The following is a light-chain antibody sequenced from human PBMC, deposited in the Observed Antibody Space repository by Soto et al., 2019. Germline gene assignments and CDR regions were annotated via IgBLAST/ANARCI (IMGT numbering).Light chain of an antibody. CDR1: QDISSY. CDR2: AAS. V-gene: IGKV1-9*01. J-gene: IGKJ4*01. Sequence: DIPLTQSPSFLSASVGDRVTITCRTSQDISSYLAWYQQKPGKAPQLLISAASTLQSGVPSRFSGSGSGTEFTLTISSLQAEDVATYYCQQLKSYPLSFGGGTKVEI. CDR3: QQLKSYPLS.